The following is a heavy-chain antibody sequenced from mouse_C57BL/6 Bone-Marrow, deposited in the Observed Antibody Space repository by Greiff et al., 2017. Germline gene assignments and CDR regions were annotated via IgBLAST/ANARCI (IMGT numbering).Heavy chain of an antibody. J-gene: IGHJ4*01. CDR1: GYTFTSYW. CDR3: ARGGQLRLLFYDAMDY. V-gene: IGHV1-72*01. CDR2: IDPNSGGT. Sequence: QVQLQQPGAELVKPGASVKLSCRASGYTFTSYWMHWVKQRPGRGLEWIGRIDPNSGGTKYNEKVKSKATLTVDKPSSTAYMQLSSLTSEDSAVYYCARGGQLRLLFYDAMDYWGQGTSGTVSS. D-gene: IGHD3-2*02.